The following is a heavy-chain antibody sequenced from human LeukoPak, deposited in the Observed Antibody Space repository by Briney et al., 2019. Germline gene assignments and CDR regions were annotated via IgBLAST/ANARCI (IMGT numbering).Heavy chain of an antibody. CDR3: ARWGSPEGSSDDIDY. Sequence: GGSLRLSCAASGFTFSSYAMHWVRQAPGKGLEWVAVISYDGSNKYYADSVKGRFTISRDNSKNTLYLQMNSLRAEDTAVYYCARWGSPEGSSDDIDYWGQGTLVTVSS. V-gene: IGHV3-30-3*01. J-gene: IGHJ4*02. CDR2: ISYDGSNK. CDR1: GFTFSSYA. D-gene: IGHD3-16*01.